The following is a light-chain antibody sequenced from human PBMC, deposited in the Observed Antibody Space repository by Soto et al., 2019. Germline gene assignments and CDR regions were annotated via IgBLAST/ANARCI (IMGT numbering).Light chain of an antibody. CDR1: QSVTSN. J-gene: IGKJ5*01. Sequence: EIVMTQSPATLSVSPGERATLSCRASQSVTSNLAWYQQKPGQAPRLLIYGASTRATGIPARFSVSGSGTAVTRTHSSLQSEDFAVYYCQQYNNWPPTFGQGTRLEI. V-gene: IGKV3-15*01. CDR3: QQYNNWPPT. CDR2: GAS.